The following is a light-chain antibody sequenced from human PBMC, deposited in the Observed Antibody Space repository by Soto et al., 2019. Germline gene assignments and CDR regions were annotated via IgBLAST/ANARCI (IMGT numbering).Light chain of an antibody. V-gene: IGKV1-5*01. J-gene: IGKJ5*01. CDR1: QTISSW. CDR2: AAS. CDR3: QQLNSFPIT. Sequence: DIQMTKSASTVYGSVGERVKITCWASQTISSWLAWYQQKPGQAPKLLIYAASIWHSGIPARFSGSGSGTDFTLTISSLQPEDFATYYCQQLNSFPITFGQGTRLEI.